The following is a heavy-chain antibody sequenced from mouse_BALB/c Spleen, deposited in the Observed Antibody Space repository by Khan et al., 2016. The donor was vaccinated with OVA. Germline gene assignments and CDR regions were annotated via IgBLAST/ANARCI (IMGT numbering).Heavy chain of an antibody. CDR2: INSDGDYT. CDR3: ARTAYGNFAY. J-gene: IGHJ3*01. CDR1: GFTFSTYA. Sequence: EVQLVESGGGLVKPGGSLKLSCAASGFTFSTYAMSWVRQTPEKRLEWVATINSDGDYTYYPDNVTGRFTISRDHAKHTLYRRMSSLRSEDAAMYYGARTAYGNFAYWGQGTLVTGSA. D-gene: IGHD2-1*01. V-gene: IGHV5-9-3*01.